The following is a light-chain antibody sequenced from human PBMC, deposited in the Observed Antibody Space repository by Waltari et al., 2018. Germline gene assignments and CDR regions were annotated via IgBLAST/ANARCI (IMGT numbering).Light chain of an antibody. V-gene: IGLV8-61*01. Sequence: QTVVTQEPSLSVSPGGTVTLTCALSSGSLSTTSYATWYQQTPGQAPRTLVYKANPRSSGVPDRFSGSILGNTAALTITGAQADDESDYYCALYMGSGSWVFGGGTRLTVL. J-gene: IGLJ3*02. CDR2: KAN. CDR1: SGSLSTTSY. CDR3: ALYMGSGSWV.